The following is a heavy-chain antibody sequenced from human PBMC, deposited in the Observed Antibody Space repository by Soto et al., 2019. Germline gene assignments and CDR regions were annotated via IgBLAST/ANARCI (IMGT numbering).Heavy chain of an antibody. V-gene: IGHV1-69*13. D-gene: IGHD3-3*01. J-gene: IGHJ5*02. CDR3: ARVPVYYDFWSGAKNNWFDP. CDR1: GGTFKIYA. Sequence: PVEVCCTASGGTFKIYAISWVRQDNGQGLEWMGGIIPIFGTANYAQKFQGRVTITADESTSTAYMELSSLRSEDTAVYYCARVPVYYDFWSGAKNNWFDPWGQGTLVTVSS. CDR2: IIPIFGTA.